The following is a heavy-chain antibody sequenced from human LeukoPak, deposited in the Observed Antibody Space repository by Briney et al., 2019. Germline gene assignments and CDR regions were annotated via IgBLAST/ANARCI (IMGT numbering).Heavy chain of an antibody. CDR3: ARSSSTSSYYYYGMDV. Sequence: PSQTLSLTWTVSAGSISSYYCGCIRQPPGKGREWTGHIYYSGSTNYNPSLKSRVTISVETSKNLFSLKLSSVTAADTAIYYCARSSSTSSYYYYGMDVWGQGTTVTVSS. V-gene: IGHV4-59*01. J-gene: IGHJ6*02. CDR2: IYYSGST. CDR1: AGSISSYY.